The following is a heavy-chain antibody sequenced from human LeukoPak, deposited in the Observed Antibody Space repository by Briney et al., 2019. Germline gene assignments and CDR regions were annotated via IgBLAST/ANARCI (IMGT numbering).Heavy chain of an antibody. CDR2: ISSTSTYI. V-gene: IGHV3-21*01. Sequence: GGSLRLSCAVSGFTFSNYNMNWVRQAPGKGLGWVSSISSTSTYIYYTDSVEGRFTISRDNAKNSLYLQMNNLRAEDTAVYYCASSGSYRFDYWGQGTLVTVSS. J-gene: IGHJ4*02. CDR3: ASSGSYRFDY. D-gene: IGHD1-26*01. CDR1: GFTFSNYN.